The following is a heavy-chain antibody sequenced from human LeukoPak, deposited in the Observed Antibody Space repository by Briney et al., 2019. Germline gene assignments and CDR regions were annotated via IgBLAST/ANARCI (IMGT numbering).Heavy chain of an antibody. J-gene: IGHJ5*02. CDR2: IYYSGDT. D-gene: IGHD4/OR15-4a*01. CDR1: RDSISGYS. V-gene: IGHV4-59*01. CDR3: VRGPYGASISKWFDP. Sequence: TSETLSLTCTVSRDSISGYSWSWIRQSPGGGLEWIGYIYYSGDTAYNPSLRSRVTMSVDTSKNQFSLQLRSMTTADTAVYFCVRGPYGASISKWFDPWGQGTQVIVSP.